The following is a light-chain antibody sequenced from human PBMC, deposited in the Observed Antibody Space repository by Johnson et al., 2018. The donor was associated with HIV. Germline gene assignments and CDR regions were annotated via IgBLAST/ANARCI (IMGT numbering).Light chain of an antibody. Sequence: QSVLTQPPSVSAAPGQKVTISCSGSSSNIGNNYVSWYQQFPGTAPKLLMYENNKRPSGISDRFSDSQSGTSAPLGITGLQTGDEADYYCGTWDSSLSAGVFGTGTKVTVL. V-gene: IGLV1-51*02. CDR3: GTWDSSLSAGV. CDR2: ENN. CDR1: SSNIGNNY. J-gene: IGLJ1*01.